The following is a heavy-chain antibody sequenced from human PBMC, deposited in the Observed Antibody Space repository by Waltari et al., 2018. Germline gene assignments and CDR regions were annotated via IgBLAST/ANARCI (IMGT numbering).Heavy chain of an antibody. CDR2: IYYSGST. CDR1: GGSISSHY. CDR3: ARCITMVQGVEDAFDI. J-gene: IGHJ3*02. D-gene: IGHD3-10*01. Sequence: QVQLQESGPGLVKPSETLSLTCTVSGGSISSHYWSWIRQPPGKGLEWIGYIYYSGSTNSNPSLKSRVTISVDTAKNQFSLKLSSVTAADTAVYYCARCITMVQGVEDAFDIWGQGTMVTVSS. V-gene: IGHV4-59*11.